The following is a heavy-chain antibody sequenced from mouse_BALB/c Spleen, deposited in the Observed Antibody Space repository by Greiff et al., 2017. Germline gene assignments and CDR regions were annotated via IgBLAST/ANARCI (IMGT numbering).Heavy chain of an antibody. Sequence: DVMLVESGGGLVQPGGSRKLSCAASGFTFSSFGMHWVRQAPEKGLEWVAYISSGSSTIYYADTVKGRFTISRDNPKNTLFLQMTSLRSEDTAMYYCATYGNYPYYAMDYWGQGTSVTVSS. CDR1: GFTFSSFG. D-gene: IGHD2-1*01. V-gene: IGHV5-17*02. J-gene: IGHJ4*01. CDR2: ISSGSSTI. CDR3: ATYGNYPYYAMDY.